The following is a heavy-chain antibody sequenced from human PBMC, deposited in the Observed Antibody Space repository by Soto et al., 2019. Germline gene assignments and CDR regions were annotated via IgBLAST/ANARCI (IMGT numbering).Heavy chain of an antibody. CDR3: GRAKYAVSDALEF. D-gene: IGHD2-2*01. J-gene: IGHJ3*01. CDR2: ISTYNGNT. Sequence: QVQLVQSAGEVTKAGTSVKVSCTTSGYSFSSYGISWVREAPGQGLEWLGWISTYNGNTKYAEVLQGRISLTLDPSTTTAFMELRDLQFDDTAVYFCGRAKYAVSDALEFLGQGTTVIV. CDR1: GYSFSSYG. V-gene: IGHV1-18*04.